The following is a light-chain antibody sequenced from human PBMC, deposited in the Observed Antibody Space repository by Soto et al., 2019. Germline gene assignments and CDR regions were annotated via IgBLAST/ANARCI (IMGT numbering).Light chain of an antibody. V-gene: IGLV2-18*02. CDR3: SSYTSTSTYR. CDR2: EVS. J-gene: IGLJ1*01. Sequence: QSVLTQPPSVSGSPGQSVTISCTGTSGDVGTYNRVSWFQQPPGTAPKLMLYEVSNRPSGVPDRFSGSKSGSTASLTISGLQAEDEADYYCSSYTSTSTYRFGTGTKVTVL. CDR1: SGDVGTYNR.